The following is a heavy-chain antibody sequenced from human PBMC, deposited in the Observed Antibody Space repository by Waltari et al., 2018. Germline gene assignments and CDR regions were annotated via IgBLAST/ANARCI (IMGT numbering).Heavy chain of an antibody. J-gene: IGHJ5*02. D-gene: IGHD2-2*03. V-gene: IGHV3-30*02. CDR3: AKDGYCSSTSCYPRWFDP. CDR1: GFTFSSYG. Sequence: QVQLVESGGGVVQPGGSLRLSCAASGFTFSSYGMHWVRQAPGKGLERVAFIRYDGRNKYYADSVKGRFTISRDNSKNTLYLQMNSLRAEDTAVYYCAKDGYCSSTSCYPRWFDPWGQGTLVTVSS. CDR2: IRYDGRNK.